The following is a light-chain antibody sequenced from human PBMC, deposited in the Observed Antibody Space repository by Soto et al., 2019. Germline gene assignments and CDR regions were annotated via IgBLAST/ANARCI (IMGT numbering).Light chain of an antibody. CDR1: SSDVGGYNY. CDR2: EVS. V-gene: IGLV2-8*01. J-gene: IGLJ2*01. Sequence: QSALTQPTSASGSPGQSVTISCTGTSSDVGGYNYVSWYQQHPGKAPKLMIYEVSKRPSGVPDRFSGSKSGNTDSLTVSGLQADDDADSYCSSYAGSNNLVVFGGGTKLTVL. CDR3: SSYAGSNNLVV.